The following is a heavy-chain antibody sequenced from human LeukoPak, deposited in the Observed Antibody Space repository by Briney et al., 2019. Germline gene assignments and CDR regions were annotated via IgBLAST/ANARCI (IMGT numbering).Heavy chain of an antibody. Sequence: GGSLRLSCAASGFTFSSYAVTWVRQAPGEGLEWVSSISGSGGSTYYADSVKGRFTISRDNSKNTLFLQLNSLRAEDTAVYYCAKGDCSSTSCSLGYWGQGTLVTVS. CDR3: AKGDCSSTSCSLGY. D-gene: IGHD2-2*01. J-gene: IGHJ4*02. CDR1: GFTFSSYA. CDR2: ISGSGGST. V-gene: IGHV3-23*01.